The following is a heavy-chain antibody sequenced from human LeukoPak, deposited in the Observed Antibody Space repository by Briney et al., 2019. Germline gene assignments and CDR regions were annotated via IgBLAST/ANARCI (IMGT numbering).Heavy chain of an antibody. CDR1: GFTFSSYG. V-gene: IGHV3-30*02. Sequence: GGSLRLSCEASGFTFSSYGMHWVRQAPGKGLDWVAFIRYDGSDKYYADSVKGRFTISRDNSKNTLYLQMNSLRAEDTAVYYCAKDRSGDYDYWGQGTLVTVSS. CDR3: AKDRSGDYDY. D-gene: IGHD4-17*01. CDR2: IRYDGSDK. J-gene: IGHJ4*02.